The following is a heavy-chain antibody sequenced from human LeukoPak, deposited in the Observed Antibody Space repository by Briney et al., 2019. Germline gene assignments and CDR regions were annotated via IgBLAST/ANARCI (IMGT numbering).Heavy chain of an antibody. J-gene: IGHJ6*04. Sequence: GGSLRLSCVACGFTLSNYDMYWVRQPTGKGLEWVSGTGTAGDTSYPGSVRGQFTISREYAKNSLYLQMKRLRAGDTAAYYMDVWGKGTTVTVSS. CDR1: GFTLSNYD. V-gene: IGHV3-13*03. CDR2: TGTAGDT. CDR3: DV.